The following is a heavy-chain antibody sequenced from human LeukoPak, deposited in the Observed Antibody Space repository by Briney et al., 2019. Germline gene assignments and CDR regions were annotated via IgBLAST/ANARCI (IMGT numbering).Heavy chain of an antibody. CDR1: GFTFSSYG. CDR2: ISSSGGST. D-gene: IGHD6-19*01. CDR3: AKDRIAVAGTACWFDP. J-gene: IGHJ5*02. Sequence: GGSLRLSCAASGFTFSSYGMTWVRQTPGKGLEWVSSISSSGGSTYYADSVKGRFTISRDNSKSTLYVQMNSLRGEDTAVYYCAKDRIAVAGTACWFDPWGQGTLVTVSS. V-gene: IGHV3-23*01.